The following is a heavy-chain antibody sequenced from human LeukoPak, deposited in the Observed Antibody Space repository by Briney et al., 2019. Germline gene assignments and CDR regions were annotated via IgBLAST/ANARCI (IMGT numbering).Heavy chain of an antibody. CDR3: ARDRVGSGWPRPFYFEF. D-gene: IGHD6-19*01. CDR2: MNPNTGAT. V-gene: IGHV1-2*02. Sequence: ASVKVSCKPSGYTFTGYYLHWVRQAPGQAFEWMGWMNPNTGATMYSQKFQGRVTMSRDTSISTAYMGLNSLRSDDSAVYYCARDRVGSGWPRPFYFEFWGQGSLVTVSS. J-gene: IGHJ4*02. CDR1: GYTFTGYY.